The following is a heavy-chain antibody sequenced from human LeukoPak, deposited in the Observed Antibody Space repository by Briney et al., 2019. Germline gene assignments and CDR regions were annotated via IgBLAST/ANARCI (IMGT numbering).Heavy chain of an antibody. CDR2: VSYKGVT. Sequence: SETLSLTCAVYGGSFGGYYWVWIRQPPGKGLEWIGSVSYKGVTYYGPSFRCRFAIPIDTSRDQFPLSLASVTAADTAVYYCATLTMSGLGIIPPASWGQGTLVTVSS. J-gene: IGHJ5*02. D-gene: IGHD3/OR15-3a*01. CDR1: GGSFGGYY. V-gene: IGHV4-34*01. CDR3: ATLTMSGLGIIPPAS.